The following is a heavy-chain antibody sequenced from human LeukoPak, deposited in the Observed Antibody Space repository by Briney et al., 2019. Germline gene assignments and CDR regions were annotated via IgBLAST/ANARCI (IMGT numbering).Heavy chain of an antibody. Sequence: GGSLRLSCAASGFTFSSYGMHWVRQAPGKGLEWVAFIRHDGSNKYYADSVKGRFTISRDNSKNTLYLQMNSLRAEDTAVYYCAKDRMAGWDAFDIWGQGTMVTVSS. CDR1: GFTFSSYG. CDR2: IRHDGSNK. CDR3: AKDRMAGWDAFDI. V-gene: IGHV3-30*02. D-gene: IGHD5-24*01. J-gene: IGHJ3*02.